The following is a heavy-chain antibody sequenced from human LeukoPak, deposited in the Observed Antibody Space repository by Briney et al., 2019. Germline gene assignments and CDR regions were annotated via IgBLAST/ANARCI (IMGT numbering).Heavy chain of an antibody. V-gene: IGHV1-18*01. D-gene: IGHD3-3*01. Sequence: ASVKVCCKASGYTFINYGISWVRQAPGQGLEWMGWISAYNGNTNYAQKLQGRVTMTRDTSTTTAYMELRSLRSDDTAVYYCARGIFGVVTYYYYYMDVWGKGTTVTVSS. CDR3: ARGIFGVVTYYYYYMDV. J-gene: IGHJ6*03. CDR2: ISAYNGNT. CDR1: GYTFINYG.